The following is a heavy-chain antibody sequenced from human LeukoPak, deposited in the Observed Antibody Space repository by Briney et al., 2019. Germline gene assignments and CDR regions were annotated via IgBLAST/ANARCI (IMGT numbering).Heavy chain of an antibody. J-gene: IGHJ5*02. CDR2: IYTSGST. CDR1: GGSISSSSYY. CDR3: ARDQFPNWFDP. V-gene: IGHV4-61*02. Sequence: SETLSLTCTVSGGSISSSSYYWGWVRQPAGKGLEWIGRIYTSGSTNYNPSLKSRVTMSVDTSKNQFSLKLSSVTAADTAVYYCARDQFPNWFDPWGQGTLVTVSS.